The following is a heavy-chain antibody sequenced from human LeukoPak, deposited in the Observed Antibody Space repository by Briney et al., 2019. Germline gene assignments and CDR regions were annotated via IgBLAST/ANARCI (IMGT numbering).Heavy chain of an antibody. CDR2: ISYDETSK. CDR1: GFTFTNYA. Sequence: GGSLRLSCAASGFTFTNYAMHWVRQAPGKGLERVAVISYDETSKYYEDSVKGRFTISRDSSKNTLYLQMNSLRVEDTAMYYCARDGLRRPPTPYCGGDCPLDYWGQGTLVSVSS. V-gene: IGHV3-30*04. D-gene: IGHD2-21*02. CDR3: ARDGLRRPPTPYCGGDCPLDY. J-gene: IGHJ4*02.